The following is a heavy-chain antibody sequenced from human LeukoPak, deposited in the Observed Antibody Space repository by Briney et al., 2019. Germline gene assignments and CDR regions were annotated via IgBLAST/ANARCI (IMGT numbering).Heavy chain of an antibody. Sequence: PGESLKISCKGSGYSFTTYWIGWVRPMPGKGLEWMGIIYPGDSDTRYSPSFQGQVIISADKSISTAYLQWSSLKASDTAMYYCARRAYCGGDCYLDYWGQGTLVTVSS. CDR2: IYPGDSDT. D-gene: IGHD2-21*02. CDR3: ARRAYCGGDCYLDY. J-gene: IGHJ4*02. CDR1: GYSFTTYW. V-gene: IGHV5-51*01.